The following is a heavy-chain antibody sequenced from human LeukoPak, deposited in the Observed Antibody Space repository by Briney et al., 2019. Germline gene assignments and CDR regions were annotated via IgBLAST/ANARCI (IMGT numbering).Heavy chain of an antibody. Sequence: PGGSLRLFCAASGFAFTNAWMSWVRQAPGKGLEWVSSISSSSSYIYYADSVKGRFTISRDNAKNSLYLQMNSLRAEDTAVYYCARDRSDRLAVAGTSAFDYWGQGTLVTVSS. J-gene: IGHJ4*02. CDR2: ISSSSSYI. CDR3: ARDRSDRLAVAGTSAFDY. CDR1: GFAFTNAW. D-gene: IGHD6-19*01. V-gene: IGHV3-21*01.